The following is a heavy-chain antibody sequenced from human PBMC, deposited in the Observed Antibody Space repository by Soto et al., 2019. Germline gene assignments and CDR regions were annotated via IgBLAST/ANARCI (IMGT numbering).Heavy chain of an antibody. CDR3: ARVADCSGGRCYFSVDY. D-gene: IGHD2-15*01. Sequence: QVQLQESGPGLVKPSQTLSLTCTVSGGSIISGDYYWSWIRQPPGKGLEWIGYIYYSGSTYYNPSLNSRVTTSVDTSKNQFSLKLSSVPGADTAVYYCARVADCSGGRCYFSVDYCGQGTLVTVSS. CDR1: GGSIISGDYY. V-gene: IGHV4-30-4*01. J-gene: IGHJ4*02. CDR2: IYYSGST.